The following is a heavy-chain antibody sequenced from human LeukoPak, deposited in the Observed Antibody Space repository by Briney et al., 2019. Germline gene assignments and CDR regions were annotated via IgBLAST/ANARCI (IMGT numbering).Heavy chain of an antibody. CDR1: GGSISSGDYY. J-gene: IGHJ4*02. CDR3: ARGSGHDYYDSSVMGHFDY. CDR2: IYYSGST. Sequence: PSQTLSLTCTVSGGSISSGDYYWSWIRQPPGKGLEWIGYIYYSGSTYYNPSLKSRVTISVDTSKNQFSLKLSSVTAADTAVYYCARGSGHDYYDSSVMGHFDYWGQGTLVTVSS. D-gene: IGHD3-22*01. V-gene: IGHV4-30-4*01.